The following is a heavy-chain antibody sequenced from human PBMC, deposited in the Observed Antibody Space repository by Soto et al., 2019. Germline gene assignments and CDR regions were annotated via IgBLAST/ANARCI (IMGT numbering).Heavy chain of an antibody. V-gene: IGHV1-8*02. J-gene: IGHJ5*02. CDR2: MNPNSGNT. CDR3: ARLKQDYAVA. D-gene: IGHD3-16*01. Sequence: ASVKVSCKASGYTFSSYGISWARQAPGQGLEWMGWMNPNSGNTAYAQKFQGRVTMTRNTSISTAYMELSSLSSEDTAVYYCARLKQDYAVAWGQGTLVTVSS. CDR1: GYTFSSYG.